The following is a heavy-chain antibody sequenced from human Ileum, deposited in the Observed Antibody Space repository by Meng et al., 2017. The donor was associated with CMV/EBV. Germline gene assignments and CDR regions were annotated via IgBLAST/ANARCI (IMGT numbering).Heavy chain of an antibody. D-gene: IGHD2-15*01. CDR2: IFYSGST. J-gene: IGHJ4*02. CDR3: ARQRGYCSGGSCYHFDY. V-gene: IGHV4-30-4*08. Sequence: QVRPQGPGRGLLNPSQTLSLTCTVSGGSISSGDYYWSWIRQPPGKGLEWIGYIFYSGSTYYNPSLKSRVTISADTSKNQFSLKLSSVTAADTAVYYCARQRGYCSGGSCYHFDYWGQGTLVTVSS. CDR1: GGSISSGDYY.